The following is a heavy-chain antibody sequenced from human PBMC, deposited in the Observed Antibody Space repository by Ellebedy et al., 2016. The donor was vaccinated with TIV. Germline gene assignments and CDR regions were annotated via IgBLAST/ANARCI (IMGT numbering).Heavy chain of an antibody. V-gene: IGHV3-21*04. Sequence: GESLKISCTASGFTFSSYTMNWVRQAPGKGLEWVSSISAISSFIYYADSVKGRFTISKDNSKNTLYLQMNSLRAEDTAVYYCAKGWSSETARYGEYWGQGTLVTVSS. J-gene: IGHJ4*02. D-gene: IGHD3-10*01. CDR2: ISAISSFI. CDR3: AKGWSSETARYGEY. CDR1: GFTFSSYT.